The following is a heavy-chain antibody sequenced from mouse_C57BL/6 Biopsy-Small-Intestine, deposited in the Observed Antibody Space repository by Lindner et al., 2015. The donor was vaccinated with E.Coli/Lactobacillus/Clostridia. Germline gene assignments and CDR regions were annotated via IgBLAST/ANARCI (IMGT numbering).Heavy chain of an antibody. D-gene: IGHD2-2*01. V-gene: IGHV1-34*01. CDR2: IYPNNGGN. J-gene: IGHJ3*01. CDR3: AGTYGYDSWFAY. Sequence: VQLQESGPELVKPGASVKMSCKASGYTFTDYSMHWVKQSHGKSLEWIGYIYPNNGGNGYNQKFKGKATLTVDKSSSAAYMELHSLTSEDSAVYYCAGTYGYDSWFAYWGQGTLVTVSA. CDR1: GYTFTDYS.